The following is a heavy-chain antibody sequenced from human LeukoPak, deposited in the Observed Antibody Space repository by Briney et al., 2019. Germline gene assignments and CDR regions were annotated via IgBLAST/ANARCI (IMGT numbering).Heavy chain of an antibody. CDR3: AKDRGIGEFLFDP. CDR2: INTDGSST. D-gene: IGHD3-10*01. J-gene: IGHJ5*02. Sequence: GGSLRLSCAASGFTFSTYWMHWVRQAPGKGLVWVSRINTDGSSTSYADSVKGRFTISRDNAKNTLYLQMSSLRAEDTAVYYCAKDRGIGEFLFDPWGQGTLVTVSS. CDR1: GFTFSTYW. V-gene: IGHV3-74*01.